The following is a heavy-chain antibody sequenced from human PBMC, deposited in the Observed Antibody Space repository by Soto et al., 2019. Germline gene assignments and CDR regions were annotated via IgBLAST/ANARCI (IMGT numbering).Heavy chain of an antibody. CDR2: IYSGGST. CDR3: ARERTVGASNHDAFDI. J-gene: IGHJ3*02. CDR1: GFTVSSNY. D-gene: IGHD1-26*01. Sequence: PGGSLRLSCAASGFTVSSNYMSWVRQAPGKGLEWVSVIYSGGSTYYADSVKGRFTISRDNSKNTLYLQMNSLRAEDTAVYYCARERTVGASNHDAFDIWGQGTMVTVSS. V-gene: IGHV3-66*01.